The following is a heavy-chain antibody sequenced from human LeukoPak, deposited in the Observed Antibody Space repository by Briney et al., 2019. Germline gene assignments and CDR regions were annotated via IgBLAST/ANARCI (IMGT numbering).Heavy chain of an antibody. Sequence: GASVKVSCKASGYTFTSYGISWVRQAPGQGLEWMGWISAYNGNTNYAQKLQGRVTMTTDTSTSTAYMELRSLRSDDTAVYYCARDEWAGYYDSCGYADGMDVWGQGTTVTVSS. V-gene: IGHV1-18*01. D-gene: IGHD3-22*01. CDR3: ARDEWAGYYDSCGYADGMDV. J-gene: IGHJ6*02. CDR2: ISAYNGNT. CDR1: GYTFTSYG.